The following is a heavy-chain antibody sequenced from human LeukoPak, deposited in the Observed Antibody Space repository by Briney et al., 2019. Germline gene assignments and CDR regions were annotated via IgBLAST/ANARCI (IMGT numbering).Heavy chain of an antibody. CDR3: ARGHYDVLTSSYKWTPDY. D-gene: IGHD3-9*01. CDR1: GFTFSTYN. J-gene: IGHJ4*02. CDR2: ITSVGGYT. Sequence: GGSLRLSCAASGFTFSTYNMNWVRQAPGKGLEWVSSITSVGGYTYYADSVKGRFTTSRDNAKNSLSLRLDSLRAEDTAVYYCARGHYDVLTSSYKWTPDYWGQGTLVTVSS. V-gene: IGHV3-21*06.